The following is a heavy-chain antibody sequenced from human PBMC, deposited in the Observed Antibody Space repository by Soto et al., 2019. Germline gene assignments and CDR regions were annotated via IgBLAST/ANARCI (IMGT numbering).Heavy chain of an antibody. J-gene: IGHJ4*02. V-gene: IGHV3-33*01. Sequence: GGSLRLSXAASGFTFSDYGMHWVRQAPGKGLEWVAVIWYDGSNKYYADSVKGRFTISRDNSKNTLYLQMNSLRAEDTAVYYCARDPLHYDILTGYSPNYFDFWGQGTLVTVSS. CDR3: ARDPLHYDILTGYSPNYFDF. CDR1: GFTFSDYG. D-gene: IGHD3-9*01. CDR2: IWYDGSNK.